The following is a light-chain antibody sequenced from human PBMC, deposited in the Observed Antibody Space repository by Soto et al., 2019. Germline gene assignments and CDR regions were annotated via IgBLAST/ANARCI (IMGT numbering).Light chain of an antibody. CDR2: GAS. J-gene: IGKJ1*01. V-gene: IGKV3-15*01. CDR1: QSVRTH. Sequence: EIAMTQSPATLSVSPGERATLSCGASQSVRTHLAWYQQKPGQAPRLLIHGASTRAPGIPARFSGSGSGTDFTLTISSLQSEDFAVYYCQQYDDWPQTFGQGTKVDIK. CDR3: QQYDDWPQT.